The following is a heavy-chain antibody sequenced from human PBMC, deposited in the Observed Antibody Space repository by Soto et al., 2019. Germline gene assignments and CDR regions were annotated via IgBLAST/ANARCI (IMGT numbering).Heavy chain of an antibody. J-gene: IGHJ5*02. D-gene: IGHD2-2*01. CDR2: INTGNGNT. Sequence: ASVKVSCKASGYTFISYAMYWVRQAPGQRLEWMGWINTGNGNTKYSQKFQGRVTILRDTSASTAYMELSSLRSEDTAVYYCARDLCTSTSCLNWFDPWGQGTLVTVSS. CDR1: GYTFISYA. CDR3: ARDLCTSTSCLNWFDP. V-gene: IGHV1-3*04.